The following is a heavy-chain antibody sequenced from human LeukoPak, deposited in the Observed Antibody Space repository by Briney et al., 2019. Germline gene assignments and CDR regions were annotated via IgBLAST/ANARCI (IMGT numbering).Heavy chain of an antibody. V-gene: IGHV4-30-2*01. Sequence: SETLSLTCAVSGGSISSGGYSCSWIRQPPGKGLAWIGYIYHSGSTYYNPSLKSRVTISVDRSKNQFSLKLSSVTAADTAVYYCAGRRLYYFDYWGQGTLVTVSS. J-gene: IGHJ4*02. CDR3: AGRRLYYFDY. CDR2: IYHSGST. CDR1: GGSISSGGYS.